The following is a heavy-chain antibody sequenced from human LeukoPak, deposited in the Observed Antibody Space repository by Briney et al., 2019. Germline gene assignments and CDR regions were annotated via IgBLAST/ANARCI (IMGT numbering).Heavy chain of an antibody. J-gene: IGHJ4*02. V-gene: IGHV3-48*03. Sequence: PGGSLRLSCAASGFTFSNYVMQWVRQAPGKGLEWVSYISSSGSNIYYADSVKGRFTISRDNAENSLYLQMNSLRAEDTAVYYCARKDRLPWFGELTRWGQGTLVTVSS. CDR2: ISSSGSNI. CDR1: GFTFSNYV. D-gene: IGHD3-10*01. CDR3: ARKDRLPWFGELTR.